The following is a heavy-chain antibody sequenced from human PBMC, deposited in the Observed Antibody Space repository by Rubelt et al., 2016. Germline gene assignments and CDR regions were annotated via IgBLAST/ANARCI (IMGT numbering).Heavy chain of an antibody. CDR2: ISAYNGNT. CDR3: ARGGMTDYYGMDV. V-gene: IGHV1-18*01. Sequence: QVQLVQSGAEVKKPGASVKVSCKTSGYTFTNYGISWVRQAPGQGLEWMGWISAYNGNTKVSQNLQGRVTMTPDTSTSVVYMDLRSLRSDDTAVYYCARGGMTDYYGMDVWGQGTTVTVSS. CDR1: GYTFTNYG. J-gene: IGHJ6*02.